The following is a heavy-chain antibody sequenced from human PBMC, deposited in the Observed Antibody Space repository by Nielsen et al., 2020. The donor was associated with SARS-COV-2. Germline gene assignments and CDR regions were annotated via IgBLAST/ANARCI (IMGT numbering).Heavy chain of an antibody. Sequence: SETLSLTCSVSGGSIGSGDYYWSWIRQPPGRGLEWIGYIYKNGNTYYNPSLKSRVIISVDTSKNQFSLKLSSVTAADTAVYYCARASTIACAQRSGTHCYYYYYGMDVWGQGTTVTVSS. J-gene: IGHJ6*02. V-gene: IGHV4-30-4*01. CDR1: GGSIGSGDYY. D-gene: IGHD2/OR15-2a*01. CDR2: IYKNGNT. CDR3: ARASTIACAQRSGTHCYYYYYGMDV.